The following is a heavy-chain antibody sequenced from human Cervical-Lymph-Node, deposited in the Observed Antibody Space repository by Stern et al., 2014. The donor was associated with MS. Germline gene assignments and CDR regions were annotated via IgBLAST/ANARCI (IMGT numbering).Heavy chain of an antibody. CDR3: ATPTAVTVGSMDV. CDR1: GGTFSTLA. V-gene: IGHV1-69*01. J-gene: IGHJ6*02. D-gene: IGHD4-17*01. Sequence: VQLVESGAEVMKPGSSVKVSCKASGGTFSTLAINWVRQAPGQGLEWVGGIIPIFDTPNYARQFKGRVTITADESTNTAHLELSSLRYDDTAVYYCATPTAVTVGSMDVWGQGTTVIVSS. CDR2: IIPIFDTP.